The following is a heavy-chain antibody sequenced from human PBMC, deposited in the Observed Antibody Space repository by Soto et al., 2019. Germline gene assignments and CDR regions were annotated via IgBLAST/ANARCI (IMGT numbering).Heavy chain of an antibody. D-gene: IGHD3-22*01. CDR3: AREGRYYDSSGTSATTFDY. CDR1: GCSISSGGYY. Sequence: KPSETLSFTFTVSGCSISSGGYYWSWIRQDPGKGREWIGYIYYSGSTYYNPSLKSRVTISVDTSKNQFSLKLSSVTAADTAVYYCAREGRYYDSSGTSATTFDYWGQGTLVTVSS. V-gene: IGHV4-31*03. CDR2: IYYSGST. J-gene: IGHJ4*02.